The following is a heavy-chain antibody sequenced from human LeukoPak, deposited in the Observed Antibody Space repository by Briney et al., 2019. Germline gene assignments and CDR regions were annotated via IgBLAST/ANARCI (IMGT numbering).Heavy chain of an antibody. D-gene: IGHD5-18*01. V-gene: IGHV1-2*02. CDR1: GYTFTGYY. J-gene: IGHJ4*02. CDR3: ARDLSGVTGYTYGRGIDY. Sequence: GASVKVSCTASGYTFTGYYMHWVRQAPGQGLEWMGWINPNSGGTNYAQKFQGRVTMTRDTSISTAYMELSRLRSDDTAVYYCARDLSGVTGYTYGRGIDYWGQGTLVTVSS. CDR2: INPNSGGT.